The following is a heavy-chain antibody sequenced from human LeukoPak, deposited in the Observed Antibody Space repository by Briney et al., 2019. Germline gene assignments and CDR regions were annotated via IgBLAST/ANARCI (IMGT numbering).Heavy chain of an antibody. CDR2: IIPILGIA. D-gene: IGHD3-22*01. V-gene: IGHV1-69*04. CDR3: ARDEFEYYDSSGYHAFDI. J-gene: IGHJ3*02. CDR1: GGTFSSYA. Sequence: SVKVSCKASGGTFSSYAISWVRQAPGQGLEWMGRIIPILGIANYAQKFQGRVSITADKSTSTAYMELSSLRSEDTAVYYCARDEFEYYDSSGYHAFDIWGQGTMVTVSS.